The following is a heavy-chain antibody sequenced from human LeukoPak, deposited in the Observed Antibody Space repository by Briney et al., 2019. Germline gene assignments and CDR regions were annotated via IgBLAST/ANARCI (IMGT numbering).Heavy chain of an antibody. CDR2: ISDTSSYI. CDR3: ASTGVSNYYDSSGYLN. J-gene: IGHJ4*02. D-gene: IGHD3-22*01. CDR1: GFTFSTYG. V-gene: IGHV3-21*01. Sequence: GGSLRLSCAASGFTFSTYGMNWVRQPPGQGLEWVSSISDTSSYIYYADSVKGRFTISRDNAKNSLHLQMNSLRAEDTAVYYCASTGVSNYYDSSGYLNWGQGTLVTVSS.